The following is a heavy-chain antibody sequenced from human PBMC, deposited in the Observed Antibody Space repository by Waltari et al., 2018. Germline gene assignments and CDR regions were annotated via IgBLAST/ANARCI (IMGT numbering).Heavy chain of an antibody. CDR3: ARGSYYDFWSGYRFGAFDI. Sequence: QVQLVQSGAEVKKPGSSVKVSCKASGGTFSSYAISWVRQAPGQGLEWMGWIIPIFGTANYAQKFQGRVTITTDESTSTAYMELSSLRSEDTAVYYCARGSYYDFWSGYRFGAFDIWGQGTMVTVSS. V-gene: IGHV1-69*05. CDR2: IIPIFGTA. D-gene: IGHD3-3*01. J-gene: IGHJ3*02. CDR1: GGTFSSYA.